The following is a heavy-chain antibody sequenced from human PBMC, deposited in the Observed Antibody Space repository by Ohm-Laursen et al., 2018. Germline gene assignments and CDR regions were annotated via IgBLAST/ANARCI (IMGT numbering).Heavy chain of an antibody. CDR1: DAAFRRDY. V-gene: IGHV4-59*12. CDR2: IHYDGRT. Sequence: SETLSLTCIVSDAAFRRDYWTWIRQFPGREMEWIGYIHYDGRTVYNPSLRSRLTMSIDTSNKQFSLRLTSATAADTAIYYCARLPDHSGWPFDYWGQGTLVTVSS. J-gene: IGHJ4*02. CDR3: ARLPDHSGWPFDY. D-gene: IGHD6-19*01.